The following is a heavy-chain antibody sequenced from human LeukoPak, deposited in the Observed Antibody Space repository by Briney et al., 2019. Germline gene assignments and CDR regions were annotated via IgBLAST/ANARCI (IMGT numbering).Heavy chain of an antibody. J-gene: IGHJ6*03. CDR1: GFTFRSYW. Sequence: PGGSLRLSCAASGFTFRSYWMHWVRQAPGKGLEWVSAISGSGGSTYYADSVKGRFTISRDNSKNTLYLQMNSPRAEDTAVYYCAKDGRVLHYYYYYMDVWGKGTTVTVSS. CDR2: ISGSGGST. CDR3: AKDGRVLHYYYYYMDV. V-gene: IGHV3-23*01. D-gene: IGHD4/OR15-4a*01.